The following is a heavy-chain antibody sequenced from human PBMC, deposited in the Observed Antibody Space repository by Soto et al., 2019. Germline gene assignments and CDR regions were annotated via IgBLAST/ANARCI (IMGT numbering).Heavy chain of an antibody. J-gene: IGHJ5*02. Sequence: GGSLRLSCAASGFTFSSYAMSWVRQAPGKGLEWVSAISGSGGSTYYADSVKGRFTISRDNSKNTLYLQMNSLRAEDTAVYYCAKYSVAANRINWFDPWGQGTLVTVSS. CDR1: GFTFSSYA. CDR3: AKYSVAANRINWFDP. D-gene: IGHD2-15*01. V-gene: IGHV3-23*01. CDR2: ISGSGGST.